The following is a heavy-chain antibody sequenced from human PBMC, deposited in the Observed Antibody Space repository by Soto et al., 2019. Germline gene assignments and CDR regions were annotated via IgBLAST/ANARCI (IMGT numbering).Heavy chain of an antibody. D-gene: IGHD6-13*01. CDR1: GFTFSSYA. CDR3: AKSKQLIYYYYYGMDV. CDR2: ISGSGGST. V-gene: IGHV3-23*01. Sequence: GGSLRLSCAASGFTFSSYAMSWVRQAPGKGLEWVSAISGSGGSTYYADSVKGRFTISRDNSKNTLYLQMNSLRAEDTAVYYCAKSKQLIYYYYYGMDVWGQGTTVTVS. J-gene: IGHJ6*02.